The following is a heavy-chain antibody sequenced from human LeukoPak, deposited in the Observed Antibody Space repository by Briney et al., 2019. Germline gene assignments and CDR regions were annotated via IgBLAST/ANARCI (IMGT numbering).Heavy chain of an antibody. D-gene: IGHD5-18*01. CDR3: AGGYSGYYYYGMDV. V-gene: IGHV4-34*01. J-gene: IGHJ6*02. CDR1: GGSFSGYY. CDR2: INHSGST. Sequence: SETLSLTCAVYGGSFSGYYWSWIRQPPGKGLEWIGEINHSGSTNYNPSLKSRVTISVDTSKNQFSLKLSSVTAADTAVYYCAGGYSGYYYYGMDVWGQGTTVTVSS.